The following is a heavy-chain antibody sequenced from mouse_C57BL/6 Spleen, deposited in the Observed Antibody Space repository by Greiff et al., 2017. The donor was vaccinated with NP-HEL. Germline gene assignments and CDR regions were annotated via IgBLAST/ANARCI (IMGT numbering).Heavy chain of an antibody. Sequence: QVQLQQPGAELVRPGSSVKLSCKASGYTFTSYWMDWVKQRPGQGLEWIGNIYPSDSETHYNQKFKDKATLTVDKSSSTAYMQLSSLTSEASAVYYCARGGPLRGFAYWGQGTLVTVSA. CDR3: ARGGPLRGFAY. CDR1: GYTFTSYW. V-gene: IGHV1-61*01. J-gene: IGHJ3*01. D-gene: IGHD1-1*01. CDR2: IYPSDSET.